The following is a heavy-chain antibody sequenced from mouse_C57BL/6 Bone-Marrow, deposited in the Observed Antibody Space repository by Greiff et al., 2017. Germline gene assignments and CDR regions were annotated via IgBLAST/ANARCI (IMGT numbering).Heavy chain of an antibody. D-gene: IGHD2-4*01. CDR2: IYPGDGDT. V-gene: IGHV1-82*01. Sequence: VQRVESGPELVKPGASVKISCKASGYAFSSSWMNWVKQRPGKGLEWIGRIYPGDGDTNYNGKFKGKATLTADKSSSTAYMQLSSLTSEDSAVYFCAEDYDGWFAYWGQGTLVTVSA. J-gene: IGHJ3*01. CDR1: GYAFSSSW. CDR3: AEDYDGWFAY.